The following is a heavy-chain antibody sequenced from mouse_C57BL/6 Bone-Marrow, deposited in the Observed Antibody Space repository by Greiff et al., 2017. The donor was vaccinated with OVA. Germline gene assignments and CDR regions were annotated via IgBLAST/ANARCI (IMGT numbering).Heavy chain of an antibody. CDR1: GFPITSGYY. J-gene: IGHJ3*01. CDR3: AGARAYYDYDAWFAY. V-gene: IGHV12-3*01. CDR2: ITHSGET. D-gene: IGHD2-4*01. Sequence: QVQLKQSGPGLVKPSQSLFLTCSITGFPITSGYYWIWIRQSPGKPLEWMGYITHSGETFYNPSLQSPISITRETSKNQFFLQLNSVTTEDTAMYYCAGARAYYDYDAWFAYWGQGTLVTVSA.